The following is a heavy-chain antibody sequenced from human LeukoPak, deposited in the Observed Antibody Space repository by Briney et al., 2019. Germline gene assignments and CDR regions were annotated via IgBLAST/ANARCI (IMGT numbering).Heavy chain of an antibody. D-gene: IGHD6-19*01. J-gene: IGHJ4*02. V-gene: IGHV4-34*01. CDR2: INHSGSP. CDR3: ARRKQWLDNDYFDY. CDR1: GGSFSAYY. Sequence: SETLSLTCAVYGGSFSAYYWSWIRQPPGKGLEWIGEINHSGSPNHNPSLKSRVTISVDTSKNQFSLKLSSVTAADTAVYYCARRKQWLDNDYFDYWGQGTLVTVSS.